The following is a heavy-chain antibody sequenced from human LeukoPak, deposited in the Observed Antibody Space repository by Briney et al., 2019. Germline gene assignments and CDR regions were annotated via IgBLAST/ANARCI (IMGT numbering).Heavy chain of an antibody. CDR1: GYTFSDYY. CDR3: ARVNYRSGFFRNFYYYGMDV. D-gene: IGHD6-19*01. CDR2: VNPNSGGT. V-gene: IGHV1-2*02. Sequence: GASVKVSCKASGYTFSDYYIRWVRQGPGHGLEWMGWVNPNSGGTHYAQRFQGRVTMTRETSNTTAYMELSRLRSDDTAVYYCARVNYRSGFFRNFYYYGMDVWGQGTTVTVSS. J-gene: IGHJ6*02.